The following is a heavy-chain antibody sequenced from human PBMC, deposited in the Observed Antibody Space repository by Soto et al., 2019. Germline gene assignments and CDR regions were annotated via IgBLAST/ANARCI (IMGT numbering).Heavy chain of an antibody. V-gene: IGHV3-23*01. CDR1: GFTFSSYA. CDR3: AKADSYDYGDYDYYYYHMDV. D-gene: IGHD4-17*01. Sequence: PGGSLRLSCAASGFTFSSYAMSWVRQAPGKGLEWVSAISGSGGSTYYADSVKGRFTISRDNSKNTLYLQMNSLRAEDTAVYYCAKADSYDYGDYDYYYYHMDVWGKGTTVTVSS. J-gene: IGHJ6*03. CDR2: ISGSGGST.